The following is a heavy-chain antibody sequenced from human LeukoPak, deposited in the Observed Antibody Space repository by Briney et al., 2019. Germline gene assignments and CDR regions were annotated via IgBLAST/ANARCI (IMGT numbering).Heavy chain of an antibody. CDR3: ARGSNYVYLTYFDY. CDR2: INSDGSTT. D-gene: IGHD3-10*02. V-gene: IGHV3-74*01. Sequence: PGGSLRLSCAASGFTFSSYWMHWVRQAPGRGLVWVSRINSDGSTTSYADSVKGRFTISRDNAKNTLYLQMNSLRAEDTAVYYCARGSNYVYLTYFDYWGQGTLVTVS. CDR1: GFTFSSYW. J-gene: IGHJ4*02.